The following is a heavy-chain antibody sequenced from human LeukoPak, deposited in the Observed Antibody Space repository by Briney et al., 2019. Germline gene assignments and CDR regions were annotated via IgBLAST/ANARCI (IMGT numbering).Heavy chain of an antibody. CDR1: GGSISSNSYY. J-gene: IGHJ6*04. V-gene: IGHV4-39*07. D-gene: IGHD3-10*01. Sequence: SETLSLTCTVSGGSISSNSYYWGWIRQPPGKGLEWIGSMYYSGSTYYNPSLKSRVTISVDTSKNQFSLKLSSVTAADTAVYYCARPPYGSGYWLHREGRDVWGKGTTVTISS. CDR3: ARPPYGSGYWLHREGRDV. CDR2: MYYSGST.